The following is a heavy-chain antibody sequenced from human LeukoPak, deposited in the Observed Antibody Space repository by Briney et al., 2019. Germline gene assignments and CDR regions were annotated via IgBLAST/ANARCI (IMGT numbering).Heavy chain of an antibody. CDR3: ARGGDIVVVPAAILFDI. J-gene: IGHJ3*02. D-gene: IGHD2-2*01. CDR2: INPSGGST. V-gene: IGHV1-46*03. CDR1: GYTFTSYY. Sequence: ASVKVSCKASGYTFTSYYMHWVRQATGQGLEWMGIINPSGGSTSYAQKFQGRVTMTRDTSTSTVYMELSSLRSEDTAVYYCARGGDIVVVPAAILFDIWGQGTMVTVSS.